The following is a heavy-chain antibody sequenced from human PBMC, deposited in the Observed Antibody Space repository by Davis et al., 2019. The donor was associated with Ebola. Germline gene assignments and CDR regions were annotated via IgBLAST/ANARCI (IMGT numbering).Heavy chain of an antibody. Sequence: SVKVSCKASGYTFTSYDINWVRQATGQGLEWMGGIIPIFGTANYAQKFQGRVTITADESTSTAYMELSSLRSEDTAVYYCARGLLGDNWFDPWGQGTLVTVSS. CDR1: GYTFTSYD. CDR3: ARGLLGDNWFDP. V-gene: IGHV1-69*13. CDR2: IIPIFGTA. J-gene: IGHJ5*02. D-gene: IGHD3-16*01.